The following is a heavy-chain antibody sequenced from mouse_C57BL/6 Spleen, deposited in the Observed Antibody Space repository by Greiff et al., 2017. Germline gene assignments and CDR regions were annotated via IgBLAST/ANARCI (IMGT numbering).Heavy chain of an antibody. Sequence: DVQLVESGPGLVKPSQSLSLTCSVTGYSITSGYYWNWIRQFPGNKLEWMGYISYDGSNNYNPSLKNRISITRDTSKNQFFLKLNSVTTEDTATYYCAREAGNYAMDYWGQGTSVTVSS. D-gene: IGHD4-1*01. CDR3: AREAGNYAMDY. CDR2: ISYDGSN. V-gene: IGHV3-6*01. J-gene: IGHJ4*01. CDR1: GYSITSGYY.